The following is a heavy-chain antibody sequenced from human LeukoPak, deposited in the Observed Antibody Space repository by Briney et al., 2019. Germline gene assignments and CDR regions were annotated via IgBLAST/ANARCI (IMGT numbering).Heavy chain of an antibody. CDR3: ARDWSEGSGSYIDY. CDR1: GFSFGRHA. J-gene: IGHJ4*02. D-gene: IGHD3-10*01. V-gene: IGHV3-30*04. Sequence: GRALRLTCVASGFSFGRHAMHWVRQTPGKGLEWLVVTSYDGFRQYYADFVRGRFTISRENSNNTLYLHMNDLRVDDTGIYYCARDWSEGSGSYIDYWGQGALVTVSS. CDR2: TSYDGFRQ.